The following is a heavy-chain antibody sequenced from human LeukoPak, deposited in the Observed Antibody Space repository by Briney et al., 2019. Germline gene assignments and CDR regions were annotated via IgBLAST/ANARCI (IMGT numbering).Heavy chain of an antibody. CDR3: ARDGVSFGMDV. V-gene: IGHV3-13*01. Sequence: GGSLRLSCAAPGFTFSSYDMHWVRQATGKGLEWVSAIGTAGDTYYPGSVKGRFTISRENAKNSLYLQMNSLRAEDTAVYYCARDGVSFGMDVWGQGTAVTVSS. J-gene: IGHJ6*02. D-gene: IGHD3-3*01. CDR1: GFTFSSYD. CDR2: IGTAGDT.